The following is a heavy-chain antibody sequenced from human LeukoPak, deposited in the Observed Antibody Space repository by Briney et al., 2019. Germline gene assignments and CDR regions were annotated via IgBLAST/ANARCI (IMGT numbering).Heavy chain of an antibody. V-gene: IGHV3-15*01. CDR2: IKSKPAGGST. D-gene: IGHD1-26*01. J-gene: IGHJ4*02. CDR3: ARASRSGSYFFY. Sequence: GGSLRLSCSASGFTFSTYWMSWVRQAPGKGLEWVGRIKSKPAGGSTDYAAPIKGRFTISRDDSKNTLYLQVNSLKVEDTAVYYCARASRSGSYFFYWGQGTLVTVSS. CDR1: GFTFSTYW.